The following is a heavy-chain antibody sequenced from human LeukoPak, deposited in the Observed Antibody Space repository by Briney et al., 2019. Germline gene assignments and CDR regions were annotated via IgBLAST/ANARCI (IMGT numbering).Heavy chain of an antibody. CDR1: GYTFTSYY. CDR2: INPSGGST. J-gene: IGHJ6*02. V-gene: IGHV1-46*01. Sequence: ASVKVSCTASGYTFTSYYMHWVRQAPGQGLEWMGIINPSGGSTSYAQKFQGRVTMTRDTSTNTVYMELSSLRSEDTAVYYCARELNVDTAMVYGMDVWGQGTTVTVSS. D-gene: IGHD5-18*01. CDR3: ARELNVDTAMVYGMDV.